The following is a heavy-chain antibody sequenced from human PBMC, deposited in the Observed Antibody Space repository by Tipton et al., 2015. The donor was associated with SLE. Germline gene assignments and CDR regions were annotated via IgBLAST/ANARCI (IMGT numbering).Heavy chain of an antibody. J-gene: IGHJ6*03. D-gene: IGHD1-26*01. Sequence: TLSLTCTVSGGSISSGGYYWSWIRQHPGKGLEWIGYIYYSGSTYYNPPLTSRVTISVDTSKNQFSLKLSSVTAADTAVYYCARVGWELKDYYYMDVWGKGTTVTVSS. CDR1: GGSISSGGYY. V-gene: IGHV4-31*03. CDR3: ARVGWELKDYYYMDV. CDR2: IYYSGST.